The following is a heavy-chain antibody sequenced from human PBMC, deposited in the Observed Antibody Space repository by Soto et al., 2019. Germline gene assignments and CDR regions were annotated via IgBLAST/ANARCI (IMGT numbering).Heavy chain of an antibody. CDR2: IYPDDSDT. CDR3: ARQRRDASDSCLLCPMDV. CDR1: GSTFSTYW. J-gene: IGHJ6*02. D-gene: IGHD2-21*01. Sequence: GESLKISCHSSGSTFSTYWVAWVRQKPGKALEWLGLIYPDDSDTRYSPSFRGQVTISAEKSTSTVFLQWSSLKASDTATYYCARQRRDASDSCLLCPMDVWGQGTTVPVYS. V-gene: IGHV5-51*01.